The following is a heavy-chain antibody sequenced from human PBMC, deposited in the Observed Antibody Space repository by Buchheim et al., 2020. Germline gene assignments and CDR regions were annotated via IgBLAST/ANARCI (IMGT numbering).Heavy chain of an antibody. CDR3: ARDYSSSWYESEYYFDY. D-gene: IGHD6-13*01. CDR2: ISSSSSTI. Sequence: EVQLVESGGGLVQPGGSLRLSCAASGFTFSSYSMNWVRQAPGKGLEWVSYISSSSSTIYYADSVKGRFTISRANAKNSLYLQMNSLRAEDTAVYYCARDYSSSWYESEYYFDYWGQGTL. V-gene: IGHV3-48*01. J-gene: IGHJ4*02. CDR1: GFTFSSYS.